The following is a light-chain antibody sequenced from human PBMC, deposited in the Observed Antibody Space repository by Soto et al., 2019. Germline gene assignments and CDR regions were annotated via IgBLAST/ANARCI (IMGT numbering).Light chain of an antibody. CDR1: QAVSAW. J-gene: IGKJ4*02. V-gene: IGKV1-12*01. CDR2: AAS. Sequence: DIQMTQSPSSVSASVGDPVNITCRGSQAVSAWLAWYQQQPGGGPKLLILAASTLQSGVPSRFSGSASVADFTLAIRRLQPEDFATYYCQKGGSFPRTFGGGTTV. CDR3: QKGGSFPRT.